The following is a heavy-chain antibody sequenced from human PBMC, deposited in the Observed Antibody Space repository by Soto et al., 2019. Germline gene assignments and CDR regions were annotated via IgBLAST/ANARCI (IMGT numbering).Heavy chain of an antibody. V-gene: IGHV1-3*01. CDR1: GYTFNKYP. D-gene: IGHD3-22*01. J-gene: IGHJ4*02. Sequence: ASVKGSCKTSGYTFNKYPIHWVRQAPGQGLEWMGWINPGNGDTGYSQKFQDRVTITRDTSASTAYMDLSSLRSEDTAVYYCARKDYYDSGMYYFDYWGQGTLVTVSS. CDR2: INPGNGDT. CDR3: ARKDYYDSGMYYFDY.